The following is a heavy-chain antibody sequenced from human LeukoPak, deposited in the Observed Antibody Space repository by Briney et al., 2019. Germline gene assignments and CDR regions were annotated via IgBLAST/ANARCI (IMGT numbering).Heavy chain of an antibody. CDR2: VIPIFGTA. CDR1: GGTFSSYA. Sequence: SVKVSCKASGGTFSSYAISWVRQAPGQGLEWMGGVIPIFGTANYAQKFQGRVTITADESTSTAYMELSSLRSEDTAVYYCARDDGRKEQWMVRTTNYYYGMEVWGKGTTVTVSS. CDR3: ARDDGRKEQWMVRTTNYYYGMEV. J-gene: IGHJ6*04. V-gene: IGHV1-69*13. D-gene: IGHD6-19*01.